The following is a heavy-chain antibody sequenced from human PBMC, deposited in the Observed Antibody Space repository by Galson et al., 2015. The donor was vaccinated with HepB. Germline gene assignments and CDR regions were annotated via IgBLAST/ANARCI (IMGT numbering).Heavy chain of an antibody. Sequence: SVKVSCKASGGTFSSYAISWVRQAPGQGLEWMGGIIPIFGTANYAQKFQGRVTITADESTSTAYMELSSLRSEDTAVYYCARVGYSYGFTKYYYYGMDVWGQGTTVTVSS. V-gene: IGHV1-69*13. D-gene: IGHD5-18*01. CDR3: ARVGYSYGFTKYYYYGMDV. CDR1: GGTFSSYA. CDR2: IIPIFGTA. J-gene: IGHJ6*02.